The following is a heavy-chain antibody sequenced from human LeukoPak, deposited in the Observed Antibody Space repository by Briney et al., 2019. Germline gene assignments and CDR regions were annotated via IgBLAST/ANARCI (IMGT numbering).Heavy chain of an antibody. V-gene: IGHV3-23*01. CDR3: APRWTSAARSYGMDV. D-gene: IGHD3-3*01. J-gene: IGHJ6*02. Sequence: PGGSLRLSCAASGFTFSTYAMSWVRQAPGKGLGWVSAISASGGSAYYADSVKGRFTISRDNSQNTLYLQINSLRAEDTAVYYCAPRWTSAARSYGMDVWGQGTTVTVSS. CDR2: ISASGGSA. CDR1: GFTFSTYA.